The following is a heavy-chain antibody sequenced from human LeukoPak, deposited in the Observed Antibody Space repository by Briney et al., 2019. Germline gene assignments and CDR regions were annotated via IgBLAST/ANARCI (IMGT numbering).Heavy chain of an antibody. CDR2: INLIGGLT. D-gene: IGHD5-24*01. Sequence: ASVKVSCKASGYTFTSYYIHWLRQAPGQGPQWMVMINLIGGLTHYAPKFQGRVTMTRDTSTSTVYMELSSLGSEDTAVYYCARQQGIQYLNFDYWGQGALVTVSS. V-gene: IGHV1-46*01. J-gene: IGHJ4*02. CDR3: ARQQGIQYLNFDY. CDR1: GYTFTSYY.